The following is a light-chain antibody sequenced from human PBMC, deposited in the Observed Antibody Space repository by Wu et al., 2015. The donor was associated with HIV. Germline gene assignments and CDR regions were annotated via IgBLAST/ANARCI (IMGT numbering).Light chain of an antibody. CDR3: QQYGSSPWT. CDR2: GAS. Sequence: EIVMTQSPATLSVSPGERATLSCRASQSVSSNLAWYQRKPGQAPRLLIYGASTRATGIPARFSGSGSGTEFTLTISRLEPEDFAVYYCQQYGSSPWTFGQGTKVEIK. CDR1: QSVSSN. V-gene: IGKV3-15*01. J-gene: IGKJ1*01.